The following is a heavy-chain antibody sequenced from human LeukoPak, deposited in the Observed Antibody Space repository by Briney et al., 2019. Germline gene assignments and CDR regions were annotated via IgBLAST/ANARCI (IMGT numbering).Heavy chain of an antibody. J-gene: IGHJ4*02. Sequence: SRGSLRLSCAVSGFTFSSYAMSWVRQAHGRGLEWVSSISGSGGRTYYADSVTGWFTISRDNSKNTLYLQMNSLRAEEPAVYYCAKGRGSSWYLPMDYWGQGTLVTVSS. CDR1: GFTFSSYA. CDR3: AKGRGSSWYLPMDY. D-gene: IGHD6-13*01. CDR2: ISGSGGRT. V-gene: IGHV3-23*01.